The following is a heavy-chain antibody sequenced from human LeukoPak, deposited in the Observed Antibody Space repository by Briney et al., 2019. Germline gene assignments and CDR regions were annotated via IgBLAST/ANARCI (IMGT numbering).Heavy chain of an antibody. CDR1: GGTFRSYA. CDR2: IIPIFGTR. V-gene: IGHV1-69*05. D-gene: IGHD3-22*01. CDR3: ARDTRRQSSSGYYLMDAFDI. J-gene: IGHJ3*02. Sequence: ASVKVSCKASGGTFRSYAISWERQAPGQGLEWMGRIIPIFGTRNYAQKFQGRVTIITDESTSTAYMELSSLRSEDTAVYYCARDTRRQSSSGYYLMDAFDIWGQGTMVTVSS.